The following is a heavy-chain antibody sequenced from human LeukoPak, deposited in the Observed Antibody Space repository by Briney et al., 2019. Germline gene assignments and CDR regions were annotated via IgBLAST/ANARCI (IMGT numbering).Heavy chain of an antibody. CDR3: ARDGCSSTSCYLDY. J-gene: IGHJ4*02. CDR2: IIPILGIA. CDR1: GGTFSSYA. D-gene: IGHD2-2*01. Sequence: ASVKVSCKASGGTFSSYAISWVRQAPGQGLEWMGRIIPILGIANYAQKFQGRVTMTRDTSTSTVYMELSSLRSEDTAVYYCARDGCSSTSCYLDYWGQGTLVTVSS. V-gene: IGHV1-69*04.